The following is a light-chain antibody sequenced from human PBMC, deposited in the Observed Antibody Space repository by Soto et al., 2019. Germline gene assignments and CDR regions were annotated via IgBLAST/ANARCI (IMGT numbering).Light chain of an antibody. V-gene: IGKV3-15*01. CDR1: YDLSSR. CDR2: HAS. J-gene: IGKJ4*01. CDR3: QHYTNRPLT. Sequence: EIVMTQSPVILYVSPGDRATLSCRASYDLSSRLAWYQQKPGQAHRLLKYHASTSDTGVPAMFSGSGSGTEFTLTISGLQSEDFAVYFCQHYTNRPLTFGGRTKVEIK.